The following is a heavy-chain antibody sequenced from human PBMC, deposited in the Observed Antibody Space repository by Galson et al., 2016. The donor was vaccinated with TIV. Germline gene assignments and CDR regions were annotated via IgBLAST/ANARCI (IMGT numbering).Heavy chain of an antibody. J-gene: IGHJ6*02. Sequence: SLRLSCAASGLSVSINYMTWVRQAPGKGLEWVSLISDAVTAYYAASVRGRFTISRDTSENTLYLQMNSLRVEDTAVYYCARDRVVDATYYYYYYGMDVWGQGTAVAVSS. CDR1: GLSVSINY. CDR2: ISDAVTA. CDR3: ARDRVVDATYYYYYYGMDV. V-gene: IGHV3-66*02. D-gene: IGHD2-15*01.